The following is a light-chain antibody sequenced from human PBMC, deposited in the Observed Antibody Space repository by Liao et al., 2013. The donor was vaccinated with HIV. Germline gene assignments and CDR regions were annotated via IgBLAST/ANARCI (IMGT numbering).Light chain of an antibody. CDR1: KLGDKY. Sequence: SYEVTQPPSVSVSPGQTATITCSGDKLGDKYACWYQQKPGQSPVMVIYQDNKRPSGIPERISGSNSGNTATLTISGTQAIDEADYYCQTWDRSTYVFGTGTKVTVL. J-gene: IGLJ1*01. V-gene: IGLV3-1*01. CDR3: QTWDRSTYV. CDR2: QDN.